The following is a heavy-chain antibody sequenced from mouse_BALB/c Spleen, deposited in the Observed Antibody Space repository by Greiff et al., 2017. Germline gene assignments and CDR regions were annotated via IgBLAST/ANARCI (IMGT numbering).Heavy chain of an antibody. D-gene: IGHD1-1*01. CDR2: ISYDGSN. V-gene: IGHV3-6*02. J-gene: IGHJ1*01. Sequence: EVKLVESGPGLVKPSQSLSLTCSVTGYSITSGYYWNWIRQFPGNKLEWMGYISYDGSNNYNPSLKNRISITRDTSKNQFFLKLNSVTTEDTATYYCARYGSSYVDWYFDVWGAGTTVTVSS. CDR3: ARYGSSYVDWYFDV. CDR1: GYSITSGYY.